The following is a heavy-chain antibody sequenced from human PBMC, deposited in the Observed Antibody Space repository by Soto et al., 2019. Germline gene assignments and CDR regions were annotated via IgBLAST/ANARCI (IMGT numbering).Heavy chain of an antibody. CDR1: GFSFSSYA. J-gene: IGHJ4*02. V-gene: IGHV3-23*01. CDR2: ISGSGGTT. CDR3: GVYCTKGVCSKGVFD. D-gene: IGHD2-8*01. Sequence: GGSLRLSCAASGFSFSSYAMSWVRQAPGKGLEWVSGISGSGGTTYYADSVKGRFTISRDNSKNTLYLQVNSLRAEDTAVYYRGVYCTKGVCSKGVFDGGQEPLVPVSS.